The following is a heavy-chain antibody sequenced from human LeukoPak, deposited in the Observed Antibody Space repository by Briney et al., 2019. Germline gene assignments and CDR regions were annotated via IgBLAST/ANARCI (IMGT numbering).Heavy chain of an antibody. J-gene: IGHJ6*03. CDR2: TRANNRNT. CDR1: GYTFLSHG. D-gene: IGHD2-2*01. CDR3: ARSQAVVSSSLYYYYMDV. V-gene: IGHV1-18*01. Sequence: GASVKVSCKASGYTFLSHGFSWVRPAPGQGLEWMGWTRANNRNTNYAQRLQGRVTMTTDTSTNTAYMELRTLRSDDTAVYYCARSQAVVSSSLYYYYMDVWGKGTTIIVSS.